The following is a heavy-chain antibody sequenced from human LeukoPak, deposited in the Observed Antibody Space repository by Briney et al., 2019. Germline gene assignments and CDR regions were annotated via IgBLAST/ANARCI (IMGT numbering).Heavy chain of an antibody. D-gene: IGHD3-22*01. CDR3: ARIYDSGFIDY. CDR2: IKQDGSVK. CDR1: GFTFSTYW. V-gene: IGHV3-7*04. J-gene: IGHJ4*02. Sequence: GGSLRLSCAASGFTFSTYWMTWVRQAPGEGLEWVANIKQDGSVKPCVDSVKGRFTISRDNAKNSLYLQMNSLRAEDTAVYHCARIYDSGFIDYWGQGTLVTVSS.